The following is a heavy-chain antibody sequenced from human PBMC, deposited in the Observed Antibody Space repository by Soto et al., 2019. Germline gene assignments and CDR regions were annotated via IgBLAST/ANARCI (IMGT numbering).Heavy chain of an antibody. CDR1: GFTVSSNY. CDR2: IYSGGST. J-gene: IGHJ5*02. CDR3: ARGRDCGGDCPNWFDP. D-gene: IGHD2-21*02. Sequence: EVQLVESGGGLVQPGGSLRLSCAASGFTVSSNYMSWVRQAPGKGLEWVSVIYSGGSTYYADSVKGRFTISRHNSKNTLYLQMNSLRAEDPAVYYCARGRDCGGDCPNWFDPWGQGTLVTVSS. V-gene: IGHV3-53*04.